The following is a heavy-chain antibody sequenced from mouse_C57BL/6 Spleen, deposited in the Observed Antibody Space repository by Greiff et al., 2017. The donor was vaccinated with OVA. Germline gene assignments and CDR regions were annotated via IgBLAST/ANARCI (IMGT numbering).Heavy chain of an antibody. Sequence: EVKVVESGGGLVQPGGSMKLSCAASGFTFSDAWMDWVRQSPEKGLEWVAEIRNKANNHATYYAESVKGRFTISRDDSKSSVYLQMNSLRAEDTGIYYCTPLGYDDAWFAYWGQGTLVTVSA. J-gene: IGHJ3*01. D-gene: IGHD2-2*01. V-gene: IGHV6-6*01. CDR2: IRNKANNHAT. CDR1: GFTFSDAW. CDR3: TPLGYDDAWFAY.